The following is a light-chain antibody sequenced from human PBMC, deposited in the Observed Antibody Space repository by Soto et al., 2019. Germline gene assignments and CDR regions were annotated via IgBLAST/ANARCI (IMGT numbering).Light chain of an antibody. CDR2: WAS. J-gene: IGKJ2*01. V-gene: IGKV4-1*01. CDR1: QSVLYSSNNKNY. Sequence: DIVMTQSPDSLAVSLGERATINCKSSQSVLYSSNNKNYLAWYQQKPGQPPKLLIYWASTRESGVPDRFSVSGSGTDFNLTISSLQAEDVAVYYCQQYYSTPPRDTFGQGTKLDIK. CDR3: QQYYSTPPRDT.